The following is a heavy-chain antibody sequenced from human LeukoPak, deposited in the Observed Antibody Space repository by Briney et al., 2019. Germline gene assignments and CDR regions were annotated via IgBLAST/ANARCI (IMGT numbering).Heavy chain of an antibody. CDR1: GLTFSSDW. J-gene: IGHJ4*02. V-gene: IGHV3-74*01. Sequence: GGSLRLSCAASGLTFSSDWMHWVRQVPGKGLVWVSRINSDASTINYADSVKGRFTISRDNAKNTLYLQMNSLRAEDTAVYYCARGESYSSGWLANWGQGTLVTVSS. D-gene: IGHD6-19*01. CDR3: ARGESYSSGWLAN. CDR2: INSDASTI.